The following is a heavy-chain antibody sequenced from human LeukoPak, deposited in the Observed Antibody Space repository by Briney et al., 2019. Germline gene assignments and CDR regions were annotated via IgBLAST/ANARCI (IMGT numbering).Heavy chain of an antibody. V-gene: IGHV5-51*01. J-gene: IGHJ4*02. CDR2: IYPGDSDT. CDR3: ARHHIPYLDGDYCYFDY. D-gene: IGHD4-17*01. CDR1: GYSFTSYW. Sequence: GESLKISCKGSGYSFTSYWIGWVRQMPGKGLEWMGIIYPGDSDTRYSPSFQGQVTISADKSISTAYLQWSSLKASDTAMYYCARHHIPYLDGDYCYFDYWGQGTLVTVSS.